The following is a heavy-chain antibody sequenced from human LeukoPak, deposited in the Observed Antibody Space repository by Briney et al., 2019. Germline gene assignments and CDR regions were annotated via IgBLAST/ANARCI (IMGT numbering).Heavy chain of an antibody. J-gene: IGHJ5*02. Sequence: ASVKVSCKASGYTFTSYGISWVRQAPGQGLEWMGWISAYNGNTNYAQKLQGRVTMTTDTSTSTACMELRSLRSDDTAVYYCARDLRITMVRGVISPHGWFDPWGQGTLVTVSS. V-gene: IGHV1-18*01. CDR3: ARDLRITMVRGVISPHGWFDP. CDR2: ISAYNGNT. CDR1: GYTFTSYG. D-gene: IGHD3-10*01.